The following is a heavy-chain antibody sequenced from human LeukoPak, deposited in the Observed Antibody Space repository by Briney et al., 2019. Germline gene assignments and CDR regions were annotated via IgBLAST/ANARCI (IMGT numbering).Heavy chain of an antibody. J-gene: IGHJ4*02. D-gene: IGHD5-12*01. CDR3: ARAGFSDNDYRIYFDY. CDR2: IWYDGSNK. V-gene: IGHV3-33*01. CDR1: GFTFSSYG. Sequence: PGGSLRLSCAASGFTFSSYGMHWVRQAPGKGLEWVAVIWYDGSNKYYANSVKGRFTISRENSKNTLYLQMNGLRAEETAVYYCARAGFSDNDYRIYFDYWGQGTLVTVSS.